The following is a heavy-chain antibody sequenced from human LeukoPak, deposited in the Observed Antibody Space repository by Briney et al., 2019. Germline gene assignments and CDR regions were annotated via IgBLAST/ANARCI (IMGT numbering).Heavy chain of an antibody. CDR2: ITGYNGNT. D-gene: IGHD6-19*01. CDR1: GYSFTNYG. V-gene: IGHV1-18*04. CDR3: ARETRHSSGWFYYYYYGMDV. J-gene: IGHJ6*02. Sequence: ASVKVSCRTSGYSFTNYGISWLRQAPGQRPEWMGWITGYNGNTGNAQNFQDRVTMTIDTSTATAYMELRSLTSDDTAVYYCARETRHSSGWFYYYYYGMDVWGQGTTVTVSS.